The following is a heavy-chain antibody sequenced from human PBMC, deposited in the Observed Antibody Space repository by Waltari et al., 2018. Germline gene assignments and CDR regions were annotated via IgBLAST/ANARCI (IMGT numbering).Heavy chain of an antibody. CDR1: GGSISSSNW. D-gene: IGHD5-12*01. CDR2: INHSGST. Sequence: QVQLQESGPGLVKPSGTLSLTCAVSGGSISSSNWWSWVRQPPGKGLEWIGEINHSGSTNYNPSLKSRVTISVDTSKNQFSLKLSSVTAADTAVYYCARGEYGGSQVGFDYWGQGTLVTVSS. J-gene: IGHJ4*02. V-gene: IGHV4-4*02. CDR3: ARGEYGGSQVGFDY.